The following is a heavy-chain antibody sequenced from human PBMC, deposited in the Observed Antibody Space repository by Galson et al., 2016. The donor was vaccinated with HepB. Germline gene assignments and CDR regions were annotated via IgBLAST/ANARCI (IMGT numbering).Heavy chain of an antibody. V-gene: IGHV4-34*01. CDR1: GGSFSGND. CDR3: ARLFASGRKYDAFDI. CDR2: LSYSGSA. Sequence: SETLSLTCAVYGGSFSGNDWSWIRQPPGKGLEWIGTLSYSGSAYYNPSLKSHFTISMGASRNQFSLQLTSVTAADTAVYYCARLFASGRKYDAFDIWGQWTVVTGSS. D-gene: IGHD3-10*01. J-gene: IGHJ3*02.